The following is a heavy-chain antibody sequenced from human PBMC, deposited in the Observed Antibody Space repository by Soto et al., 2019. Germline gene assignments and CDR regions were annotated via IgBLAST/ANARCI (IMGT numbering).Heavy chain of an antibody. CDR2: ISTSGSST. V-gene: IGHV3-11*01. CDR3: ANLAKNYYHYMDV. D-gene: IGHD1-26*01. Sequence: QVQLVESGGGLVKPGGSLRLSCAASGFSFSDYYMSWIRQAPGKGLEWVSLISTSGSSTDYADSVKGRFTISRDNSKNSRSLQTNSLRAEDTAVYYCANLAKNYYHYMDVWGKGTTVTVSS. J-gene: IGHJ6*03. CDR1: GFSFSDYY.